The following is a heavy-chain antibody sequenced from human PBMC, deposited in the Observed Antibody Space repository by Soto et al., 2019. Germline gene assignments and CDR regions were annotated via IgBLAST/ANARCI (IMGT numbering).Heavy chain of an antibody. CDR1: GYTFSNYG. CDR2: ISAYNGNT. Sequence: QVQLVQSGAEVKKPGASVKVSCKASGYTFSNYGLSWVRQAPGQGLEWMGWISAYNGNTKYAQKLQGRVTMTTDTPTSTAYLELRSRRSDDTAVYYCARDSPPVAYCGQGTRVTVSS. CDR3: ARDSPPVAY. J-gene: IGHJ4*02. V-gene: IGHV1-18*01.